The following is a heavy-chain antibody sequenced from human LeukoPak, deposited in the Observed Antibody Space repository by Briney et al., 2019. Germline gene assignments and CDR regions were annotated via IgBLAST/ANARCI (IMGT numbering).Heavy chain of an antibody. V-gene: IGHV3-23*01. Sequence: GGSLRLSCAASGFTFSSYAMSWVRQAPGKGLEWVSAISGSGGDTYYSGNVKGRFTISRDNSKNTLYLQMNSLRADDTAVYYCARDYNFDYWGQGTLVTVSS. J-gene: IGHJ4*02. CDR3: ARDYNFDY. CDR2: ISGSGGDT. CDR1: GFTFSSYA.